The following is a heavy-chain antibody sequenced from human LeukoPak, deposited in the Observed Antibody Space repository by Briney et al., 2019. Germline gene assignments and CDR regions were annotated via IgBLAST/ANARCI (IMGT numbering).Heavy chain of an antibody. Sequence: PGGSLRLSCVASKFTLSNYWMSWVRQAPGKGLEGVANIKQDGSEEYYLDSVKGRFTISRDNAKNSLYLQMNGLRAEDTALYYCAKDIRLEMATILDYWGQGTLVTVSS. V-gene: IGHV3-7*03. CDR3: AKDIRLEMATILDY. D-gene: IGHD5-24*01. CDR2: IKQDGSEE. J-gene: IGHJ4*02. CDR1: KFTLSNYW.